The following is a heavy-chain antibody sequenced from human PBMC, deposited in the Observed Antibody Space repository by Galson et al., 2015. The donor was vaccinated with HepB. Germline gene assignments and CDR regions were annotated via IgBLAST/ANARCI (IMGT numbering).Heavy chain of an antibody. Sequence: ASGYTFTSYDINWVRQATGPGLQWLGWMNPNTGNTGYVQKFQGRVTMTRNTSISTAYMELSSLRSDDTAVYYCARDVDHRFDHWGQGTLVTVSS. CDR1: GYTFTSYD. V-gene: IGHV1-8*01. J-gene: IGHJ4*02. CDR2: MNPNTGNT. CDR3: ARDVDHRFDH.